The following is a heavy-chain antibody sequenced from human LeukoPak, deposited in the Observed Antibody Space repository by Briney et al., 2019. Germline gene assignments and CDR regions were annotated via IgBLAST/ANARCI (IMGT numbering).Heavy chain of an antibody. D-gene: IGHD3/OR15-3a*01. Sequence: GGSLRLSCAASGFTFSTHWMSCVRQAPGKGLEWVANIKQDESEKYYADSVKGRFTISRDKAKNSLYLQMNSLRAEGTAVYYYVSPGMGTCLLDYWGQGTLVTVSS. CDR3: VSPGMGTCLLDY. V-gene: IGHV3-7*01. CDR2: IKQDESEK. CDR1: GFTFSTHW. J-gene: IGHJ4*02.